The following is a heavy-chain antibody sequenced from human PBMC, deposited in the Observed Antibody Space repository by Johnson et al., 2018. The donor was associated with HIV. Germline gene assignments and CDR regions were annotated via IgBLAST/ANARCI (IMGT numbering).Heavy chain of an antibody. J-gene: IGHJ3*02. CDR1: GFTFSSYA. D-gene: IGHD2-21*02. V-gene: IGHV3-74*02. Sequence: VQLVESGGGLVQPGGSLRLSCAASGFTFSSYAMSWVRQAPGKGLVWVSRIKSDGSTTTYADSVKGRFTISRDNAKNTLYLQMNSRGAEDTAVYYCVRGDGVTSAFDIWGQGTMVTVSS. CDR2: IKSDGSTT. CDR3: VRGDGVTSAFDI.